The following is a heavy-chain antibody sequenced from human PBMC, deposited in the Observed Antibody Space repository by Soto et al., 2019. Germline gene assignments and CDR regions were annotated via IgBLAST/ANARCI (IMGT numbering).Heavy chain of an antibody. D-gene: IGHD3-3*02. CDR3: ARDKDRQQLGGNYDYGIDV. CDR1: GGTFGNSA. Sequence: QVQLVQSGAEVKKPGSSVTVSCKASGGTFGNSAISWVRQAPGQGLEWMGGISPIFPTPDYAQKFQGRVRITADESTSTAYMELTSLRSEDTAVYYCARDKDRQQLGGNYDYGIDVWGQGTTVTVSS. CDR2: ISPIFPTP. V-gene: IGHV1-69*12. J-gene: IGHJ6*02.